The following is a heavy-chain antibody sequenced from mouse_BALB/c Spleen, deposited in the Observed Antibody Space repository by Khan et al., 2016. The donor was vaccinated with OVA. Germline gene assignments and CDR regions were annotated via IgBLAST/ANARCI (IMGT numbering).Heavy chain of an antibody. Sequence: QVQLQQSGPELVRPGVSVKISCKGSDYTFTDYPMHWVQQSHAKNLAWIGAVSTYYGSTNYYQKFKGKAIMTVDKSSSTAYMELARLTSEDSAIYYCARDDGYSLFTYWGQGTLVTVSA. CDR3: ARDDGYSLFTY. V-gene: IGHV1S137*01. J-gene: IGHJ3*01. CDR2: VSTYYGST. CDR1: DYTFTDYP. D-gene: IGHD2-3*01.